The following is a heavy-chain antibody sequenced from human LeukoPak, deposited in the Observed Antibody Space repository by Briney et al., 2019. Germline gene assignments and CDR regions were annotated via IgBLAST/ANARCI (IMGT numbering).Heavy chain of an antibody. Sequence: GGSLRLSCAASEFTFSSYSMNWVRQAPGKGLEWVSSISSSSSYIYYADSVKGRFTISRDNAKNSPYLQMNSLRAEDTAVYYCARGLGFNWFDPWGQGTLVTVSS. V-gene: IGHV3-21*01. CDR2: ISSSSSYI. J-gene: IGHJ5*02. CDR1: EFTFSSYS. D-gene: IGHD4-17*01. CDR3: ARGLGFNWFDP.